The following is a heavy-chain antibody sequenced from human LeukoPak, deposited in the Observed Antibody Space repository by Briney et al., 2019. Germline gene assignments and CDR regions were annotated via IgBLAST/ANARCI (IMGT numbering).Heavy chain of an antibody. Sequence: GSLRLSCAASGFTFSSYAMSWVRQAPGKGLEWVSAISGSGGSTYYADSVKGRFTISRDNSKNTLYLQMNSLRAEDTAVYYCARDSLDSSGYSHFDYWGQGTLVTVSS. V-gene: IGHV3-23*01. J-gene: IGHJ4*02. CDR1: GFTFSSYA. CDR2: ISGSGGST. D-gene: IGHD3-22*01. CDR3: ARDSLDSSGYSHFDY.